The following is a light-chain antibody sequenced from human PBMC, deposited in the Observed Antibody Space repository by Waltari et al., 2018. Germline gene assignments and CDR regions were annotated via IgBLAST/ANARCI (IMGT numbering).Light chain of an antibody. V-gene: IGKV3-20*01. CDR2: AAS. CDR1: QSVSRA. CDR3: QHYVNLPVT. Sequence: EIVLTQSPGTLSLSPGERATLSCRASQSVSRALAWSQQKPGQAPRLLIYAASTRATGVPDRFSGSVSGTDFSLTISRLDPEDFAVYYCQHYVNLPVTFGQGTKVEI. J-gene: IGKJ1*01.